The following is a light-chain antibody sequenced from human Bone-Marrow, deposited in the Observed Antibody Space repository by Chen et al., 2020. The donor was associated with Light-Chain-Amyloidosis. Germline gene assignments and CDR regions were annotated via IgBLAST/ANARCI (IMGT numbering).Light chain of an antibody. CDR2: DDS. Sequence: SYVLTQPSSVSVAPGQTATIACGGNNIESTSVHWYQQTPGQAPLLVVYDDSDRPSAIPERLSGSNSGNTATLTSSRVEVGDEADYYCQVWDRSSDRPVFGGGTKLTVL. CDR1: NIESTS. J-gene: IGLJ3*02. CDR3: QVWDRSSDRPV. V-gene: IGLV3-21*02.